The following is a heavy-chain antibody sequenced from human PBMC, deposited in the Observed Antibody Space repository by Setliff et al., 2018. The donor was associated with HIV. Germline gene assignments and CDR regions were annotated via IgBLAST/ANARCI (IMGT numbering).Heavy chain of an antibody. J-gene: IGHJ4*02. Sequence: SETLSLTCIVSSGSITSSNYYWGWIRQPPGKGLEWIGSIFYSGSPYYTPSLKSRVTISVDTSQNQFSLKLSSVTAADTAVYYCARDSRRTMIIVGFDYWGQGTLVTGSS. CDR2: IFYSGSP. V-gene: IGHV4-39*07. D-gene: IGHD3-22*01. CDR1: SGSITSSNYY. CDR3: ARDSRRTMIIVGFDY.